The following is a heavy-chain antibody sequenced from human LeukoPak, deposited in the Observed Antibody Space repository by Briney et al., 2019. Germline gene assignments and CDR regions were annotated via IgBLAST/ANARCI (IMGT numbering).Heavy chain of an antibody. J-gene: IGHJ4*02. D-gene: IGHD6-13*01. Sequence: GASVKVSCKASGYTFTGYYIHWVRQAPGQGLEWVGWINPNSGDTHSAQNFQGRVTMTRDTSISTASMDLSRLRSDDTAVYYCASTAAAGSYFDYWGQGTLVTVSS. V-gene: IGHV1-2*02. CDR2: INPNSGDT. CDR1: GYTFTGYY. CDR3: ASTAAAGSYFDY.